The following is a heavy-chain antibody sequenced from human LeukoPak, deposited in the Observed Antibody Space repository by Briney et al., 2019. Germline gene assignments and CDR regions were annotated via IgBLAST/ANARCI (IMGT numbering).Heavy chain of an antibody. CDR2: ISGDSSYI. V-gene: IGHV3-21*01. J-gene: IGHJ4*02. D-gene: IGHD2-2*01. CDR1: GFTLSSYS. CDR3: ARAPTVLVGYCSSSSCQADY. Sequence: GGSLRLSSAASGFTLSSYSMNWDRQAPGKGLEWFSAISGDSSYIYYADSVRGRFTISRDNAENSLYLQMHSLRVEDTAVYYCARAPTVLVGYCSSSSCQADYWGQGTLVTVSS.